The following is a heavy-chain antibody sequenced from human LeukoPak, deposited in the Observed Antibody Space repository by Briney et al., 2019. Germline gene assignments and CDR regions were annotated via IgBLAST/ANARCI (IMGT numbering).Heavy chain of an antibody. J-gene: IGHJ3*02. V-gene: IGHV3-30*03. CDR1: GFTFSSYG. CDR2: ISYDGRNK. D-gene: IGHD1-26*01. CDR3: ASEGVGATRDALDI. Sequence: GRSLRLSCAASGFTFSSYGMHWVRQAPGKGLEWVAVISYDGRNKYYADSVRGRFTISRDSSKNTLYLQMNSLRAEDTAVYYCASEGVGATRDALDIWGQGTMVTVSS.